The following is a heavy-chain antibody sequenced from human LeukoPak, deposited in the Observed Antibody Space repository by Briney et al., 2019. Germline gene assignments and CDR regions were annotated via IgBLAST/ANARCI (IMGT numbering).Heavy chain of an antibody. CDR3: ARCGDYYDSSGYYYSAFDI. D-gene: IGHD3-22*01. CDR1: GYTFTGYY. J-gene: IGHJ3*02. CDR2: INPNSDGT. V-gene: IGHV1-2*02. Sequence: GASVKVSCKASGYTFTGYYMHWVRQAPGQGLEWMGWINPNSDGTNYAQKFQGRVTMTRDTSISTAYMELSRLRSDDTAVYYCARCGDYYDSSGYYYSAFDIWGQGTMVTVSS.